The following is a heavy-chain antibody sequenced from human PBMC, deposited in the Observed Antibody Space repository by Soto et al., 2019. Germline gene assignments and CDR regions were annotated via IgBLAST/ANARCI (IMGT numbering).Heavy chain of an antibody. Sequence: XSVKGSCNASGYSLSSYARQWGRQAPGQRLEWMGWINAGNGNTKYSQKFQGRVTITRDTSASTAYMELSSLRSEDTAVYYCARDFMVRGVRDGYYYYYYGMDVWGQGTTVTVSS. J-gene: IGHJ6*02. V-gene: IGHV1-3*01. CDR2: INAGNGNT. D-gene: IGHD3-10*01. CDR1: GYSLSSYA. CDR3: ARDFMVRGVRDGYYYYYYGMDV.